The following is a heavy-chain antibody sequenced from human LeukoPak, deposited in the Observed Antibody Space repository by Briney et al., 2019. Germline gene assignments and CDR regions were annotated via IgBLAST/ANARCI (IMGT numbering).Heavy chain of an antibody. D-gene: IGHD4-23*01. J-gene: IGHJ4*02. V-gene: IGHV3-48*01. CDR3: ARDRYGGNGEHFDY. CDR2: ISSSSSTI. CDR1: GFTFSSYS. Sequence: GGSLRLSCAASGFTFSSYSMNWVRQAPGKGLEWVSYISSSSSTIYYADSVKGRFTISRDNAKNSLYLQMNSLRAEDTAVYYCARDRYGGNGEHFDYWGQGTLVTVSS.